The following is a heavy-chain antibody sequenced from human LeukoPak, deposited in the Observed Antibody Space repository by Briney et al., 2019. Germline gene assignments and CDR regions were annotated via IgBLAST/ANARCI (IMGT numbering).Heavy chain of an antibody. CDR2: ISRSGST. CDR1: GDSISTNNW. V-gene: IGHV4-4*02. CDR3: ASRSDFTGEPY. D-gene: IGHD1-14*01. J-gene: IGHJ4*02. Sequence: SGTLSLTCTVSGDSISTNNWWTRVRQPPGKGLEWIGEISRSGSTNYNPSLKSRVTISLDKSNNQFSVTLTSVTAADTAVYYCASRSDFTGEPYWGLGTLVTVSS.